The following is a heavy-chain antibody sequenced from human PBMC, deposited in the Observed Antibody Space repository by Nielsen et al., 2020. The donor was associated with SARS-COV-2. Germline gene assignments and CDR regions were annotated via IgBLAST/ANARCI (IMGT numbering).Heavy chain of an antibody. J-gene: IGHJ4*02. V-gene: IGHV1-2*02. CDR1: GGTFSSYT. Sequence: ASVKVSCKASGGTFSSYTISWVRQAPGQGLEWMGWINPNSGGTNYAQKFQGRVTMTRDTSISTAYMELSRLRAEDTAVYYCARQGGSYIFDYWGQGSLVTVSS. CDR2: INPNSGGT. CDR3: ARQGGSYIFDY. D-gene: IGHD1-26*01.